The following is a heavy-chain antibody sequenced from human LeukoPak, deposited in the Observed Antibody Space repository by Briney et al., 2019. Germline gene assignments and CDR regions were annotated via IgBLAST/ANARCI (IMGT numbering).Heavy chain of an antibody. V-gene: IGHV1-46*01. Sequence: ASVKVSCKASGYTFTSYYMHWVRQAPGQGLEWMGIINPSGGSTSYAQKFQGRVTMTRDTSTSTVYMELSSLRSEDTAVYYCARAVSDSSSWFYNWFDPWGQGTLVTVSS. CDR1: GYTFTSYY. CDR3: ARAVSDSSSWFYNWFDP. CDR2: INPSGGST. D-gene: IGHD6-13*01. J-gene: IGHJ5*02.